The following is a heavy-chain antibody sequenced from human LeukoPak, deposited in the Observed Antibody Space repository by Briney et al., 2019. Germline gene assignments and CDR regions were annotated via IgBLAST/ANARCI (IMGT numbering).Heavy chain of an antibody. Sequence: KPSETLSLTCAVYGGSFSGYYWSWIRQPPGKGLEWIGEINHSGSTNYNPSLKSRVTISVDTSKNQFSLKLSSVTAADTAVYYCARGRDSSSRSRRFFDIWGQGTMVTVSS. J-gene: IGHJ3*02. V-gene: IGHV4-34*01. CDR3: ARGRDSSSRSRRFFDI. D-gene: IGHD6-13*01. CDR2: INHSGST. CDR1: GGSFSGYY.